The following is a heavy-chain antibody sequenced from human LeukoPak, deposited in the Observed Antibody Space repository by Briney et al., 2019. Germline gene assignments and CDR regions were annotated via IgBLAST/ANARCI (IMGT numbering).Heavy chain of an antibody. J-gene: IGHJ3*02. CDR2: IGSAGYT. Sequence: GSLRLSCEVSGFTFDNNDMHWVRQSTGKGLEWVSAIGSAGYTYYAESVRGRFTITRDTAKQSLYLQMNSLRAEDTAVYYCARVTPSTGDAFDIWGQGTMVTVSS. CDR1: GFTFDNND. D-gene: IGHD2-8*02. CDR3: ARVTPSTGDAFDI. V-gene: IGHV3-13*01.